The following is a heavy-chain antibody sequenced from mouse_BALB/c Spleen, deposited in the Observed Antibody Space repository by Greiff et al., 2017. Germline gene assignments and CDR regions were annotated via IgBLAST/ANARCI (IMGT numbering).Heavy chain of an antibody. Sequence: EVKLVESGAELVRPGALVKLSCKASGFNIKDYYMHWVKQRPEQGLEWIGWIDPENGNTIYDPKFQGKASITADTSSNTAYLQLSSLTSEDTAVYYCASGAIYYDYDGFAYWGQGTLVTVSA. CDR3: ASGAIYYDYDGFAY. CDR2: IDPENGNT. D-gene: IGHD2-4*01. V-gene: IGHV14-1*02. CDR1: GFNIKDYY. J-gene: IGHJ3*01.